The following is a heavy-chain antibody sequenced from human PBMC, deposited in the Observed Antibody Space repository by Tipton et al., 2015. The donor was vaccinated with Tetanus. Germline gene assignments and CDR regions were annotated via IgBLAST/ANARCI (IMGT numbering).Heavy chain of an antibody. CDR3: ARDYFGSGSNYYFDY. V-gene: IGHV1-18*01. J-gene: IGHJ4*02. Sequence: QLVQSGAEVKQPGASVKVSCKASGYTFTKYGINWVRQAPGQGLEWMGWDSGYSGNTNYAQKLQGRVTMTTDTSTNTAYMELRSLTSDDAAVYYCARDYFGSGSNYYFDYWGQGSQVSVSS. D-gene: IGHD3-10*01. CDR1: GYTFTKYG. CDR2: DSGYSGNT.